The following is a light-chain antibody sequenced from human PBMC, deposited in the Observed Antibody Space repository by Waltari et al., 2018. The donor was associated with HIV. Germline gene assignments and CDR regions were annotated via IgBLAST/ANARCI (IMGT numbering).Light chain of an antibody. CDR3: CAFSGGRLSWL. CDR1: NTDGGSSEL. CDR2: DGT. Sequence: SALKPAALVSGSPGQSITGSCTGSNTDGGSSELGPWYQHHPGKAPQLIIHDGTKRPSGVSSRFSGSKSGNTASLTISGLQAEDESLYFCCAFSGGRLSWLFGGGTRVTVL. V-gene: IGLV2-23*03. J-gene: IGLJ2*01.